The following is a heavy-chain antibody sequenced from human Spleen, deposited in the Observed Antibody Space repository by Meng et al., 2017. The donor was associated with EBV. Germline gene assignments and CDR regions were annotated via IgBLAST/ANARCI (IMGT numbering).Heavy chain of an antibody. J-gene: IGHJ1*01. D-gene: IGHD4-23*01. Sequence: GRLWQLGAVLKKPGASLKVSCKGSGHTFTHYAMEWVRQAPGQGLEWIGWIHTKPADPTYAQGFTGRFVFSLDTSVSTSYLQITSLKATYTAVYFCARETDGVNSPIYFQHWGRGTLVTVSS. V-gene: IGHV7-4-1*02. CDR2: IHTKPADP. CDR1: GHTFTHYA. CDR3: ARETDGVNSPIYFQH.